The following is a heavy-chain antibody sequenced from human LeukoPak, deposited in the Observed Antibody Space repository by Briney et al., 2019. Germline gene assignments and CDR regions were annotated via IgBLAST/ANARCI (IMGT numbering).Heavy chain of an antibody. CDR2: INPNSGGT. D-gene: IGHD3-3*01. V-gene: IGHV1-2*02. Sequence: EASVKVSCKASGYTFTSYYMHWVRQAPGQGLEWMGWINPNSGGTNYAQRFQGRVTMTRDTSISTAYMELSRLRSDDTALYYCAKPQEADLWVPDYWGQGTLVTVSS. J-gene: IGHJ4*02. CDR3: AKPQEADLWVPDY. CDR1: GYTFTSYY.